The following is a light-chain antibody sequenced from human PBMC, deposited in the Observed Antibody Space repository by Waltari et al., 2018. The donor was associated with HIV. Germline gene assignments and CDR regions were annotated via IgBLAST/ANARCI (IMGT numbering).Light chain of an antibody. J-gene: IGKJ3*01. V-gene: IGKV2-28*01. CDR1: QSLLHSNGYNY. CDR2: LGS. Sequence: DIVMTQSPLFLSVTPGQPASISCRSSQSLLHSNGYNYLDWYLQKPGQSPQLLIYLGSNRASGVPDRFSGSGSGTDFTLKISRVEAEDVGVYYCMQARQTLFTFGPGTKVDIK. CDR3: MQARQTLFT.